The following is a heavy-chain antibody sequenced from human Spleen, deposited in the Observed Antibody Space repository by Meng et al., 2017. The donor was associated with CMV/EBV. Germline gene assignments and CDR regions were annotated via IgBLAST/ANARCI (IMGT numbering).Heavy chain of an antibody. CDR1: GFSFSSYW. J-gene: IGHJ6*02. D-gene: IGHD2-2*01. Sequence: GGSLRLSCAASGFSFSSYWMSWVRQAPGKGLEWVANIKPDGSEKYSVDSVKGRFTVSRDNAKNSLDLQMNSLRAEDTAVYYCARGYIVVVPAATLDYGMDVWGQGTTVTVSS. CDR3: ARGYIVVVPAATLDYGMDV. V-gene: IGHV3-7*01. CDR2: IKPDGSEK.